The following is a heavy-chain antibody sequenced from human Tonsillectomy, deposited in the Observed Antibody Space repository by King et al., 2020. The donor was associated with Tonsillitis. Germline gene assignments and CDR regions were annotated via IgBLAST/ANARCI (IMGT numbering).Heavy chain of an antibody. CDR3: ARGLKEWLASPPANRYYGLDV. CDR1: GHTLSSYD. CDR2: NLNNGNT. Sequence: VQLVESGAEVKKPGASVKVSCKASGHTLSSYDINWVRQAPGQGLEWMGWNLNNGNTDYASKFQGRVTMTRDISTSIVYMELRGLTSEDTAVYYCARGLKEWLASPPANRYYGLDVWGRGTTVIVSS. D-gene: IGHD3-16*02. V-gene: IGHV1-8*01. J-gene: IGHJ6*02.